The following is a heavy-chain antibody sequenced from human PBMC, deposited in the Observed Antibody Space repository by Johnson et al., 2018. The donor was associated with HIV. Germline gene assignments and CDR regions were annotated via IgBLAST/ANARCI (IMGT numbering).Heavy chain of an antibody. CDR3: ARVYYYDSSGIDAFDI. V-gene: IGHV3-7*01. D-gene: IGHD3-22*01. Sequence: VQLVESGGGLVQPGGSLRLSCAASGFTFSSYWMSWVRQAPGKGLEWVANIKQDGSEQYYVDSVKGRFTISRDNAKNSLYLQMNSLRAEDTAVYYCARVYYYDSSGIDAFDIWGQGTMVTVSS. J-gene: IGHJ3*02. CDR2: IKQDGSEQ. CDR1: GFTFSSYW.